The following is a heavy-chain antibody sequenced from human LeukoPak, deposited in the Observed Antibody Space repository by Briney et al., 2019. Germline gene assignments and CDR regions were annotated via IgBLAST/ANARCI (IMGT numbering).Heavy chain of an antibody. Sequence: GGSLRLSSAASGFTFSDHAMDWVRQAPGKGLGWVGRIRNKANSYTTEYAASVQGRFTVSRDDSKNLLYLQMNSMKTEDTAVYYCTRLVGANDWGQGTLVTVSS. CDR3: TRLVGAND. CDR1: GFTFSDHA. V-gene: IGHV3-72*01. J-gene: IGHJ4*02. CDR2: IRNKANSYTT. D-gene: IGHD1-26*01.